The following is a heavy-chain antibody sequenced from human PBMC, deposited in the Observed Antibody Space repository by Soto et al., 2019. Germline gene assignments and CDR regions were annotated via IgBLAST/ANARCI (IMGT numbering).Heavy chain of an antibody. D-gene: IGHD5-12*01. CDR2: VYHTGAT. V-gene: IGHV4-59*01. CDR1: GASISSSY. CDR3: ARGGNRYSNVASGVGGFDY. J-gene: IGHJ4*02. Sequence: KTSETLSLTCTVSGASISSSYWSWIRQSPERGLGWIAYVYHTGATNYNPSLTSRVTISLATSKAQFSLNLTSLTTADTAVYFCARGGNRYSNVASGVGGFDYWGQGSLVTVSS.